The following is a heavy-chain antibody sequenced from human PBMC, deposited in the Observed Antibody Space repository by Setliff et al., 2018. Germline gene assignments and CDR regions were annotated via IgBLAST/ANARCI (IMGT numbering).Heavy chain of an antibody. CDR1: GYTFTSYD. Sequence: GASVKVSCKASGYTFTSYDINWVRQATGQGLEWMGWMNPNSGNTGYAQKFQGRVTMTRNTSISTAYMELSSLRSEDTAVCYCARRVGSVGIQLPDYWGQGTLVTVSS. CDR3: ARRVGSVGIQLPDY. J-gene: IGHJ4*02. CDR2: MNPNSGNT. D-gene: IGHD5-18*01. V-gene: IGHV1-8*02.